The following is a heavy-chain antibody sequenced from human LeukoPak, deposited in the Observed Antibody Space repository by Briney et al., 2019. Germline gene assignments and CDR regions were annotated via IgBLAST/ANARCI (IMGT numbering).Heavy chain of an antibody. D-gene: IGHD2-2*01. J-gene: IGHJ3*02. V-gene: IGHV3-30*02. Sequence: PGGSLRLSRAASGFTFSSSGMHWVRQAPGKGLEWVAFIRYDGSDKYYADSVKGRFTISRDNSKNTPYLQMNSLRAEDTAVYYCAKDLHQTFDIWGQGTMVTVSS. CDR1: GFTFSSSG. CDR2: IRYDGSDK. CDR3: AKDLHQTFDI.